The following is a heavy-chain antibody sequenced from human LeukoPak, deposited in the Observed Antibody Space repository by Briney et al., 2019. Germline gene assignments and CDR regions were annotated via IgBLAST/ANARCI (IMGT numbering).Heavy chain of an antibody. Sequence: SETLSLTCTVSGGSISSYYWSWIRQPAGKGLEWIGRIYTSGSTNYNPSLKSRVTMSVDTSKNQFSLKLSSVTAADTAVYYCARDTRLYYDYVWGSYSIDAFDIWGQGTMVTVSS. CDR1: GGSISSYY. CDR3: ARDTRLYYDYVWGSYSIDAFDI. CDR2: IYTSGST. V-gene: IGHV4-4*07. J-gene: IGHJ3*02. D-gene: IGHD3-16*01.